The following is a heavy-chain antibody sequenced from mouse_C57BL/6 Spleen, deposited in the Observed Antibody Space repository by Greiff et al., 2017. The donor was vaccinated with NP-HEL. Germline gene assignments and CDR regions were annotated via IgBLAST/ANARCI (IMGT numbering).Heavy chain of an antibody. V-gene: IGHV3-6*01. D-gene: IGHD1-1*02. CDR2: ISYDGSN. Sequence: EVQLQESGPGLVKPSQSLSLTCSVTGYSITSGYYWNWIRQFPGNKLEWMGYISYDGSNNYNPSLKNRISITRDTSKNQFFLKLNSVTTEDTATYYCARDLYGHFDYWGQGTTLTVSS. CDR3: ARDLYGHFDY. J-gene: IGHJ2*01. CDR1: GYSITSGYY.